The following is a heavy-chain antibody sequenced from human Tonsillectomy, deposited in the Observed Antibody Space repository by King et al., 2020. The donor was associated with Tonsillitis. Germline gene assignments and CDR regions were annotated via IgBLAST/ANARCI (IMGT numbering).Heavy chain of an antibody. D-gene: IGHD1-26*01. CDR2: ITGSGGDT. CDR1: GFTFSNYA. J-gene: IGHJ6*03. V-gene: IGHV3-23*04. CDR3: AKDGIGRNYYYYYSDF. Sequence: VQLVESGGGLVQPGGSLRLSCAASGFTFSNYAMTWVRQAPGKGLEWVSTITGSGGDTYYADSVKGRFTISRDSSKNTLYLQLNSLRVEDTAVYYCAKDGIGRNYYYYYSDFSGEGTTVTVSS.